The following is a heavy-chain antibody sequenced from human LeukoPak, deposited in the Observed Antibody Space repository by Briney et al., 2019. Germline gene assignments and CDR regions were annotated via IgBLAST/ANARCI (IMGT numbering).Heavy chain of an antibody. CDR2: TIPIFGTA. CDR3: ASSHDYGDYVRWFDP. Sequence: ASVKVSGKASGGTFSSYAISWVGQAPGQGLEWMGGTIPIFGTANYAQKFQGRVTITADKSTSTAYMELSSLRSEDTAVYYCASSHDYGDYVRWFDPWGQGTLVTVSS. D-gene: IGHD4-17*01. J-gene: IGHJ5*02. V-gene: IGHV1-69*06. CDR1: GGTFSSYA.